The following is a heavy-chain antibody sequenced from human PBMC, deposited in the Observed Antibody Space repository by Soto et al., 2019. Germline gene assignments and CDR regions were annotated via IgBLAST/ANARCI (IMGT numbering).Heavy chain of an antibody. CDR1: GDSISTGNSISSYF. J-gene: IGHJ4*02. CDR2: IYYTGST. V-gene: IGHV4-61*01. CDR3: ARRVRGGSKYFDY. Sequence: SETLSLTCTVSGDSISTGNSISSYFWSWIRQPPGKGLERIGYIYYTGSTNYNPSLKSRVTISLDTSKNQYSLRLTSVTAADTAVYFCARRVRGGSKYFDYWAQGTLVPVSS. D-gene: IGHD3-10*01.